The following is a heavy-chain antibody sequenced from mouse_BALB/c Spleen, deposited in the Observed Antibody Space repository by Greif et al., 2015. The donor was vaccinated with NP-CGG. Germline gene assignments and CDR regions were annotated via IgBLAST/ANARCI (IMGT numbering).Heavy chain of an antibody. Sequence: VQLQQSGAELVRPGTSVKISCKASGYTFTNYWLGWVKQRPGHGLEWIGDIYPGGGYTNYNEKFKGKATLTADTSSSTAYMQLSSLTSEDSAVYFCASAGSSSYYAMDYWGQGTSVTVSS. CDR3: ASAGSSSYYAMDY. J-gene: IGHJ4*01. CDR2: IYPGGGYT. V-gene: IGHV1-63*02. CDR1: GYTFTNYW. D-gene: IGHD1-1*01.